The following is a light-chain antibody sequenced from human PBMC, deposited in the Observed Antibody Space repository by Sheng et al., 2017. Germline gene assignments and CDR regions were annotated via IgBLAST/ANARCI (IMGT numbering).Light chain of an antibody. CDR1: QNIGSW. CDR2: VAS. J-gene: IGKJ1*01. V-gene: IGKV1-39*01. CDR3: QQSYSSSVT. Sequence: DIQMTQSPSTLSASIGDRVTITCRASQNIGSWLAWYQQNPGKAPKLLIFVASNLQSGVPSRFSASGSGTDFTLTISSLQPEDFATYYCQQSYSSSVTFGQGTKVEI.